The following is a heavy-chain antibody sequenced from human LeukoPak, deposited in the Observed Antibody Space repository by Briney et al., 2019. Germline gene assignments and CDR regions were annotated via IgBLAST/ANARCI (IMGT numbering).Heavy chain of an antibody. CDR3: ARVPSNYDYVWGSYRHWFDP. CDR2: IIHSGST. D-gene: IGHD3-16*02. Sequence: PSETLSLTCAVYGGSFSGYYWSWIRQPPGKGLEWIGEIIHSGSTNYNPSLKSRVTISVDTSKNQFSLKLSSVTAADTAVYYCARVPSNYDYVWGSYRHWFDPWGQGTLVTVSS. CDR1: GGSFSGYY. V-gene: IGHV4-34*12. J-gene: IGHJ5*02.